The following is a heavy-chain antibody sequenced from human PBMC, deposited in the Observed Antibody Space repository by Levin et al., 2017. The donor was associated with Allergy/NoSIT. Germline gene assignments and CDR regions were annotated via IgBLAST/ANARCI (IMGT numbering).Heavy chain of an antibody. CDR1: GVSIGSSSYY. V-gene: IGHV4-39*01. CDR3: ARRFARSSNWDFDY. CDR2: IYYSGSS. J-gene: IGHJ4*02. Sequence: SEALSLTCTVSGVSIGSSSYYWGWIRQPPGKGLEWIGSIYYSGSSYYNPSLKSRVTISVDTSKSQFSLKLTSVTAADTAVYYCARRFARSSNWDFDYWGQGTLVTVSS. D-gene: IGHD4-11*01.